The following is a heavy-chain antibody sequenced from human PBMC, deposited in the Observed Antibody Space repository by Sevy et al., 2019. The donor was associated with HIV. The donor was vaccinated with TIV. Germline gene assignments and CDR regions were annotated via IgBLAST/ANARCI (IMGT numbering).Heavy chain of an antibody. V-gene: IGHV4-59*01. CDR2: IHYSGST. Sequence: SETLSLTCSVSGGPISSYYWSWIRQPPGKILEWIGYIHYSGSTNYSPSLNSRLTISVDTSKNQFSLRLTSVTAADTAVYYCARAPPVRSGDDSLNWFDPWGQGILVTVSS. J-gene: IGHJ5*02. CDR1: GGPISSYY. D-gene: IGHD5-12*01. CDR3: ARAPPVRSGDDSLNWFDP.